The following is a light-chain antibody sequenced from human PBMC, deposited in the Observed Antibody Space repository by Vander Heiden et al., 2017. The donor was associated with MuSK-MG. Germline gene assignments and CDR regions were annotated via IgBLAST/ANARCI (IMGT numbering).Light chain of an antibody. J-gene: IGLJ3*02. CDR2: DNR. CDR3: QVWDSSSDHWV. V-gene: IGLV3-21*02. Sequence: SYVLTQPPSVSVAPGQTARITCGENNIGSKSVQWYQQKPGQAPVLVVFDNRDRPSGIPERFSGSNSGNTATLTISRVEAGDEADYYCQVWDSSSDHWVFGGGTKLTVL. CDR1: NIGSKS.